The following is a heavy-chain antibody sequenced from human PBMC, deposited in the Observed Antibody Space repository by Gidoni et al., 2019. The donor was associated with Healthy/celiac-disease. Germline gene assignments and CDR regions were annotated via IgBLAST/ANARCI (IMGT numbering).Heavy chain of an antibody. CDR3: TKGNVESATIVDY. Sequence: VRQAPGKGLEWVAVISSDGSNKYYADSVKGRFTISRDNYKNTLYLQMNSLGAEDTAVYYCTKGNVESATIVDYWGQGTLVTVSS. CDR2: ISSDGSNK. J-gene: IGHJ4*02. D-gene: IGHD5-12*01. V-gene: IGHV3-30*18.